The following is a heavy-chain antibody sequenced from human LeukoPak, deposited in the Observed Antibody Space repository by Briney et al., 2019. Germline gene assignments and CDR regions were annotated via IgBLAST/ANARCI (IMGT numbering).Heavy chain of an antibody. D-gene: IGHD1-14*01. CDR3: ARRGVYFGHEPRRFFDY. CDR1: GGSISNSSYY. Sequence: SGTLSLTCYVSGGSISNSSYYWAWIRQPPGKGLEWIGSISYTGNTYYNSSLTSRLTMSVDTSKNHFSLRLTSVAAADMAVYYCARRGVYFGHEPRRFFDYWGQGILVTVSS. CDR2: ISYTGNT. J-gene: IGHJ4*02. V-gene: IGHV4-39*01.